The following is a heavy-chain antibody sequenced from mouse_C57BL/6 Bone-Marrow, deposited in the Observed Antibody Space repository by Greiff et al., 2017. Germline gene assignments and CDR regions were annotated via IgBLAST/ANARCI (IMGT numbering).Heavy chain of an antibody. V-gene: IGHV1-69*01. CDR2: LDPSDSYT. Sequence: QVQLQQPGAELVMPGASVKLSCKASGYTFTSYWLHWVKQRPGQGLEWIGELDPSDSYTNYNQKFKGKSTLTVDKSSSTASMPRSSLTSEDSAVYYCARNEAYGNLYAMDYWGQGTSVTVSS. CDR1: GYTFTSYW. D-gene: IGHD2-10*02. CDR3: ARNEAYGNLYAMDY. J-gene: IGHJ4*01.